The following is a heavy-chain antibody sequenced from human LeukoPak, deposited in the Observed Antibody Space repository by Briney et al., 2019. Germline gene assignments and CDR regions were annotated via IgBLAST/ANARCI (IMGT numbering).Heavy chain of an antibody. CDR3: ARGYAGGYFDL. CDR2: ITNDGSNT. Sequence: PGGSLRLSCAASGLTFSSHWMHWVRQAPGKGLVWVSRITNDGSNTAYADSVKGRFTISRDNAKNTLSLQMNSLRAEDTAVYYCARGYAGGYFDLWGRGTLVTVSS. V-gene: IGHV3-74*01. J-gene: IGHJ2*01. D-gene: IGHD5-12*01. CDR1: GLTFSSHW.